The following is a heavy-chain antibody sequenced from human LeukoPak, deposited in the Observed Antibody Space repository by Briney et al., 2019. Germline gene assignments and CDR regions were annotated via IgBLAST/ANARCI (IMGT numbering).Heavy chain of an antibody. V-gene: IGHV3-64D*09. D-gene: IGHD6-13*01. CDR3: VKVKRSWCDY. Sequence: PGRSLRLAWSPSGLTFSSYAMHCVRQAPGKGLEYVSSISSNAGSTYYADSVKGRITISRDNSKNTLYLQMSSLRAEDTAVYYCVKVKRSWCDYWGQGTLVTVSS. CDR1: GLTFSSYA. CDR2: ISSNAGST. J-gene: IGHJ4*02.